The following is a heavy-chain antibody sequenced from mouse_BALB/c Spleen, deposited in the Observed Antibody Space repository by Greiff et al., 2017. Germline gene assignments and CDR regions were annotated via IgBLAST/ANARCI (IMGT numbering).Heavy chain of an antibody. V-gene: IGHV5-12-1*01. CDR1: GFAFSSYD. J-gene: IGHJ4*01. CDR2: ISSGGGST. CDR3: ARQLRSYAMDY. D-gene: IGHD1-1*01. Sequence: EVQVVESGGGLVKPGGSLKLSCAASGFAFSSYDMSWVRQTPEKRLEWVAYISSGGGSTYYPDTVKGRFTISRDNAKNTLYLQMSSLKSEDTAMYYCARQLRSYAMDYWGQGTSVTVSS.